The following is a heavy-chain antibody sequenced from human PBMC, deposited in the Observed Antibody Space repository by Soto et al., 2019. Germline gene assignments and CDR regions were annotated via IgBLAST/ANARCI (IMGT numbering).Heavy chain of an antibody. J-gene: IGHJ4*02. V-gene: IGHV1-69*18. CDR1: GDTFRNYA. Sequence: QVQLVQSGAEVKKPGSSVKVSCKASGDTFRNYAFTWVRQAPGQGLEWMGTLIPLFSTRYAQKSQGRVTMTADDSTSTVYTDLSSLKSDDTAGYDGARDPGIAVVGRGTSFEHWGQGTLVTVSS. CDR2: LIPLFST. D-gene: IGHD6-19*01. CDR3: ARDPGIAVVGRGTSFEH.